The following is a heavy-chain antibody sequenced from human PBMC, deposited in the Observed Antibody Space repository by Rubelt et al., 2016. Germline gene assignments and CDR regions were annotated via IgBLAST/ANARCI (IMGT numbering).Heavy chain of an antibody. CDR1: GGSFSGYY. D-gene: IGHD1-1*01. CDR2: INHSGST. J-gene: IGHJ5*02. Sequence: QVQLQQWGAGLLKPSETLSLTCAVYGGSFSGYYWSWIRQPPGKGLEWIGEINHSGSTNYNPSLKRRVTISVDTSKNQFSLKLSSVTAADTAVDYCARETQDWNDPWGNWFDPWGQGTLVTVSS. V-gene: IGHV4-34*01. CDR3: ARETQDWNDPWGNWFDP.